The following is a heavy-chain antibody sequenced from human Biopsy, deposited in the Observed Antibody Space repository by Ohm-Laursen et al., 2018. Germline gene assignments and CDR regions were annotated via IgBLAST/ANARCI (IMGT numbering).Heavy chain of an antibody. CDR1: GVSISVDGYY. CDR2: IYHSGTT. J-gene: IGHJ4*02. V-gene: IGHV4-31*03. CDR3: ATFRASWDTTQGGDY. Sequence: SDTLSLTCTVSGVSISVDGYYWAWIRQLPGKGLDWIGYIYHSGTTYYNPSLKSRLTMSVDTSKNEFSLRLRSVTAADTAVYFCATFRASWDTTQGGDYWGQGTLATVSS. D-gene: IGHD1-26*01.